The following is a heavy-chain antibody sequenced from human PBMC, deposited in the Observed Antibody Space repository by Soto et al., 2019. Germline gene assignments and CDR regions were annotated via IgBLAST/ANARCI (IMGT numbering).Heavy chain of an antibody. CDR2: IKSKTDGGTT. D-gene: IGHD3-9*01. CDR3: TTDPSPLYFDWLPLGYYGMDV. Sequence: GGSLRLSCAASGFTFSNAWMSWVRQAPGKGLEWVGRIKSKTDGGTTDYAAPVKGRFTISRDDSKNTLYLQMNSLKTEDTAVYYCTTDPSPLYFDWLPLGYYGMDVWGQGTTVTVSS. J-gene: IGHJ6*02. CDR1: GFTFSNAW. V-gene: IGHV3-15*01.